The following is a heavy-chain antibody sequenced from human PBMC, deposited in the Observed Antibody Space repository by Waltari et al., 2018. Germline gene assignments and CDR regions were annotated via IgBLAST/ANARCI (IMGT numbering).Heavy chain of an antibody. Sequence: EVQLVESGGGLVKPGGSLRLSCAASGFTFSSYSMNWVRQAPGKGLEWVSSISSSSSYIYYADSVKGRFTISRDNAKNSLYLQMNSLRAEDTAVYYCARDFRSIAARAGYFDLWGRGTLVTVSS. CDR3: ARDFRSIAARAGYFDL. CDR2: ISSSSSYI. CDR1: GFTFSSYS. J-gene: IGHJ2*01. D-gene: IGHD6-6*01. V-gene: IGHV3-21*01.